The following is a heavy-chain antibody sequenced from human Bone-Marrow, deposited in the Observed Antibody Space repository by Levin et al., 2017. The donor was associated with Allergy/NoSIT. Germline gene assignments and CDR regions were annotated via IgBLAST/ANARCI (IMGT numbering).Heavy chain of an antibody. J-gene: IGHJ1*01. CDR2: INHSGNT. V-gene: IGHV4-34*01. D-gene: IGHD6-13*01. CDR1: GGSFSGYY. CDR3: ARKRVPRIPASDLFHRHKGAEYFQL. Sequence: SQTLSLTCAVYGGSFSGYYWNWIRQPPGRGLEWIGEINHSGNTNYNLSLKSRVTISVDTSKNQFSLRLNSVTAADTAVYYCARKRVPRIPASDLFHRHKGAEYFQLWGQGTLVTVSS.